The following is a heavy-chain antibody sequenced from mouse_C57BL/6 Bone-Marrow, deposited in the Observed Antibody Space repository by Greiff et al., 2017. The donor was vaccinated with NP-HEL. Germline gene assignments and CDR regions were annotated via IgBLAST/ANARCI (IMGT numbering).Heavy chain of an antibody. D-gene: IGHD1-1*01. CDR1: GYKFTDYE. CDR2: IDPETGGT. J-gene: IGHJ3*01. V-gene: IGHV1-15*01. Sequence: VQLQQSGAELVRPGASVTLSCKASGYKFTDYEMHWVKQTPVHGLEWIGAIDPETGGTAYNQKFKGKAILTADKSSSTAYMELRSLTSEDSAVYYCTRSSYYYGSTSFAYWGQGTLVTVSA. CDR3: TRSSYYYGSTSFAY.